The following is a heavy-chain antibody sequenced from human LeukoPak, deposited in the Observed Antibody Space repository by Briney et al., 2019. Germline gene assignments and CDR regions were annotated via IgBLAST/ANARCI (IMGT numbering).Heavy chain of an antibody. CDR3: GRRGGSGSYSQKYFQH. CDR1: GGSFSGYY. J-gene: IGHJ1*01. Sequence: SETLSLTCAVYGGSFSGYYWSWIRQPPGKGLEWIGEINHSGSTNYNPSLKSRVTISVDTPKNQFSLKLSSVTAADRAVYYCGRRGGSGSYSQKYFQHWGQGTLVTVSS. CDR2: INHSGST. D-gene: IGHD3-10*01. V-gene: IGHV4-34*01.